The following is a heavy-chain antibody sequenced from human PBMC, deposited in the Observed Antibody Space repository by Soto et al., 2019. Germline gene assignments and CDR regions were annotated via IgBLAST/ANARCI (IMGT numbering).Heavy chain of an antibody. CDR1: GVTFSSYA. V-gene: IGHV3-23*01. CDR2: ISDGGGST. D-gene: IGHD3-3*01. Sequence: GGSLRLSCAASGVTFSSYAMSWVRQAPGKGLEWVSAISDGGGSTYYADSVKGRFTISRDNSKNTLYLQMNSLRAEDTAVYYCAKDSLYDFWSGLLPKGDYYYYYMDVCGKGTTVTVSS. J-gene: IGHJ6*03. CDR3: AKDSLYDFWSGLLPKGDYYYYYMDV.